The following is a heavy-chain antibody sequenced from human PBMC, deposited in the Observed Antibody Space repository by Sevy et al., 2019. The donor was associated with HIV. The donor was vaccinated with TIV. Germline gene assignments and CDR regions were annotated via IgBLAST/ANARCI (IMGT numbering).Heavy chain of an antibody. D-gene: IGHD2-15*01. CDR2: ISGGDTTT. CDR3: AAISGYCRDGTSYAGTSIDQ. V-gene: IGHV3-11*01. J-gene: IGHJ4*02. CDR1: GFNLTDYY. Sequence: GGSLRLSCAASGFNLTDYYINWIRQAPGKGLEWISYISGGDTTTYYSDSVKGRFTVSRDNAKNSVFLQMISLRAGDTAVYYCAAISGYCRDGTSYAGTSIDQWGEGSLVTVSS.